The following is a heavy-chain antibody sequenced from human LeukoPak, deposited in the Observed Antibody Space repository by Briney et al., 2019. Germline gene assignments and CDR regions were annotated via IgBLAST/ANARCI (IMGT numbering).Heavy chain of an antibody. Sequence: SETLSLTCTVSGGSISSSSYYWGWIRQPPGKGLEGIGRIYYSGSTYYNPSLKSRVTISVDTSKNQFSLKLSSVTAADTAVYYCARVVSSIAARPRGNWFDPWGQGTLVTVSS. CDR2: IYYSGST. V-gene: IGHV4-39*07. CDR3: ARVVSSIAARPRGNWFDP. D-gene: IGHD6-6*01. J-gene: IGHJ5*02. CDR1: GGSISSSSYY.